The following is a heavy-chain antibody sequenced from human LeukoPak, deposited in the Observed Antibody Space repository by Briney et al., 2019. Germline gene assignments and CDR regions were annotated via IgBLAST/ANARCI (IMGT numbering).Heavy chain of an antibody. V-gene: IGHV1-8*03. D-gene: IGHD5-12*01. Sequence: ASVNVSCKASGYTFTSYDINWVRQATGQGLEGMGWMNPNSGNTGYAQKFQGRVTITRNTSISTAYMELSSLRSEDTAVYYCARVGVGYAGQGDWWGQGTLVTVSS. CDR2: MNPNSGNT. J-gene: IGHJ4*02. CDR1: GYTFTSYD. CDR3: ARVGVGYAGQGDW.